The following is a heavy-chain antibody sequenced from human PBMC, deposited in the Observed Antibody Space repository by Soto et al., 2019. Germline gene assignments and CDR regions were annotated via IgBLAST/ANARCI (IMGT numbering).Heavy chain of an antibody. J-gene: IGHJ4*02. CDR2: IIPIFGTA. CDR3: ARLYCGGDCYLDY. Sequence: QVQLVQSGAEVKKPGSSVKVSCKASGGTFGSFGINWVRQAPGQGLEWMGGIIPIFGTAHYAQNFQGRVTTTAGESTNTACMELSSLRSEDTAVYYCARLYCGGDCYLDYWGQGTLVIVSS. V-gene: IGHV1-69*01. D-gene: IGHD2-21*02. CDR1: GGTFGSFG.